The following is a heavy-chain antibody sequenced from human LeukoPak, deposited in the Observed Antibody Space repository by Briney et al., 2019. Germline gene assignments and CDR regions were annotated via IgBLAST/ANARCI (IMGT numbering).Heavy chain of an antibody. J-gene: IGHJ5*02. D-gene: IGHD6-19*01. V-gene: IGHV3-30*02. CDR1: GFAFSDFG. Sequence: GGSLRLSCAASGFAFSDFGMHWVRQAPGKGLEWVAFIRYDDSYIYYRDSVKGRFTISRDNFKNTLYLQMNSLRAEDTAVYYCARESLAVAGPINWFDPWGQGTLVTVSS. CDR3: ARESLAVAGPINWFDP. CDR2: IRYDDSYI.